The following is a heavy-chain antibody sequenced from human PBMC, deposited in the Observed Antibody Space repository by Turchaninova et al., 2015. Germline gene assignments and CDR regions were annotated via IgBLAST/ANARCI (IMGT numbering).Heavy chain of an antibody. Sequence: QVQLQESGPGLVTPSETLSLPCTVSGGSISSYYWSWIRQPPGKGLEWIGYIYYSGSTNYNPSLKSRVTISVDTSKNQFSLKLSSVTAADTAVYYCARASPRAWFDPWGQGTLVTVSS. CDR1: GGSISSYY. CDR3: ARASPRAWFDP. J-gene: IGHJ5*02. V-gene: IGHV4-59*01. D-gene: IGHD2-2*01. CDR2: IYYSGST.